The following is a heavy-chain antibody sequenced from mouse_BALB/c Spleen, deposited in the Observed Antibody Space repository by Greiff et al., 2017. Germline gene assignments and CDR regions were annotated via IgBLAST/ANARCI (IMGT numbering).Heavy chain of an antibody. CDR3: TSGRPGAWFAY. J-gene: IGHJ3*01. CDR1: GYTFTSYW. D-gene: IGHD2-12*01. V-gene: IGHV1S22*01. Sequence: LQQPGSELVRPGASVKLSCKASGYTFTSYWMHWVKQRHGQGLEWIGNIYPGSGSTNYDEKFKSKGTLTVDTSSSTAYMHLSSLTSEDSAVYYCTSGRPGAWFAYWGQGTLVTVSA. CDR2: IYPGSGST.